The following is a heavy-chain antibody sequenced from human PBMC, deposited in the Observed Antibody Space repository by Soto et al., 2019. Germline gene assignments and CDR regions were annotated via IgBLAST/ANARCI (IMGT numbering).Heavy chain of an antibody. D-gene: IGHD6-13*01. CDR1: RLTFSNYA. J-gene: IGHJ4*02. V-gene: IGHV3-23*01. CDR2: ISGSGDTA. Sequence: EVQVLESGGGLVQPGGSLRLSCVISRLTFSNYALNWVRQAPGKGLEWVSSISGSGDTAYYADSVKGRFTISRDNSKNTLYLQRNSLRVEDTALYYCAKADYSYSWAPGDYGGQGTLVTVSS. CDR3: AKADYSYSWAPGDY.